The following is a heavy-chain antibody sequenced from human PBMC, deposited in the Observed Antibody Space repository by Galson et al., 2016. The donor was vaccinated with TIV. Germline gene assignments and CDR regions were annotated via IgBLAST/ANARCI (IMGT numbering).Heavy chain of an antibody. CDR2: IIAIFGVA. D-gene: IGHD6-25*01. CDR1: GVIFNSYA. Sequence: SVKVSCKASGVIFNSYAISWVRQAPGQGLEWVGGIIAIFGVASYAQKFPGRVTITADESTSTVYMELSGLRSEDTGVYFCARAAGHSATGDYPAFWGQGTLVTVSS. J-gene: IGHJ4*02. V-gene: IGHV1-69*13. CDR3: ARAAGHSATGDYPAF.